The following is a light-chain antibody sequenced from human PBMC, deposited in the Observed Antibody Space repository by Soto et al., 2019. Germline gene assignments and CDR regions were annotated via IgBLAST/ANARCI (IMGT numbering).Light chain of an antibody. CDR1: QTIGNK. Sequence: MTQSPSTLSASVGDRVTLSCRATQTIGNKLAWYLQRPGQAPRLLMYGASTRATDIPARFSGSGSGTEFTLTITGLQSEDFAVYYCQQYNGWPWTFGLGTKVDIK. CDR3: QQYNGWPWT. J-gene: IGKJ1*01. V-gene: IGKV3-15*01. CDR2: GAS.